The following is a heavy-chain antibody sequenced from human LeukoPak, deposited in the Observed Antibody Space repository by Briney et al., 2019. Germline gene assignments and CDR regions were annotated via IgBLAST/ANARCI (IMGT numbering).Heavy chain of an antibody. J-gene: IGHJ4*02. Sequence: SETLSLTCTVSGGSISIYYWSWTRQPAGKGLEWIGRIYTSGSTNYNPSLKSRVTMSVDTSKNQFSLKLSSVAAADTAVYYCARFSSIAAAFDYWGQGTLVTVSS. CDR3: ARFSSIAAAFDY. CDR2: IYTSGST. V-gene: IGHV4-4*07. D-gene: IGHD6-13*01. CDR1: GGSISIYY.